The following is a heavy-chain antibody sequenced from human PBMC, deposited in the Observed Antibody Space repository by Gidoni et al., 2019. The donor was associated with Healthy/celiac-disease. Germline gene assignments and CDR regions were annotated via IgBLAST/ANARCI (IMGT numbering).Heavy chain of an antibody. Sequence: QVQLQESGPGLVTPSETLSLTCTVSGGSISSYYWSWIRQPPGKGLEWIGYIYSSGSTNYNPSLKSRVTISVDTSKNQFSLKLSSVTAADTAVYYCASDGSGSYWGQGTLVTVSS. V-gene: IGHV4-59*01. CDR2: IYSSGST. J-gene: IGHJ4*02. CDR3: ASDGSGSY. D-gene: IGHD3-10*01. CDR1: GGSISSYY.